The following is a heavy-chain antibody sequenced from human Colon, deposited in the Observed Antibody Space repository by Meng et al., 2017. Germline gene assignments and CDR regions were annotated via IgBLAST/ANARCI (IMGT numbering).Heavy chain of an antibody. Sequence: QVQMVQSGSEMKKPGASVRISCKTSGYSFTFFAMNWVRQAPGRGLEWMGWSNTKTEHPTYDEDFTGRFVFSLDTSATTAYLEINSLRPDDTAVYYCAREGSDSYIDHWGQGTLVTVSS. CDR1: GYSFTFFA. V-gene: IGHV7-4-1*02. D-gene: IGHD1-26*01. CDR3: AREGSDSYIDH. CDR2: SNTKTEHP. J-gene: IGHJ4*02.